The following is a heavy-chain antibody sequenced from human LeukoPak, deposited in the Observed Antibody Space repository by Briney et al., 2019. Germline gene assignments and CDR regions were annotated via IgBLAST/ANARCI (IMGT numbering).Heavy chain of an antibody. J-gene: IGHJ4*02. CDR1: GGSMSSSSNY. CDR2: IYYSGST. CDR3: AREAYCGGDCYSGDY. V-gene: IGHV4-39*02. Sequence: SETLSLTCTVSGGSMSSSSNYWGWIRQPPGKGLEWIGSIYYSGSTYYNPSLKSRVTISVDTSKNQFSLKLSSVTAADTAVYYCAREAYCGGDCYSGDYWGQGTLVTVSS. D-gene: IGHD2-21*02.